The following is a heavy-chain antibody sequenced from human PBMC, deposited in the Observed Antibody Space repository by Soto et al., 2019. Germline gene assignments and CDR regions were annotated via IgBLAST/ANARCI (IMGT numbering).Heavy chain of an antibody. D-gene: IGHD5-12*01. CDR1: GGSISSGGYY. J-gene: IGHJ4*02. CDR3: ARVRGMATIIDY. CDR2: IYYSGST. Sequence: SETLSLTCTVSGGSISSGGYYWSWIRQHPGKGLEWIGYIYYSGSTYYNPSLKSRVTISVDTSKNQFSLKLSSVTAADTAVYYCARVRGMATIIDYWGQGTLVTVSS. V-gene: IGHV4-31*03.